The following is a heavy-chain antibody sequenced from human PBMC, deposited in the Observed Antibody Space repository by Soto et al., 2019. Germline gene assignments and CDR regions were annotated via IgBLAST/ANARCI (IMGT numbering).Heavy chain of an antibody. J-gene: IGHJ1*01. Sequence: EVQLVESGGGLVQPGGSLRLSCAASGFTVSSNYMSWVRQAPGKGLEWVSVIYSGGSTYYADSVKGRFTISRDNSKNTLYLQMNSLRAEDTAVYYCARDLVGATTEYFQHWGQGTLVTVS. CDR3: ARDLVGATTEYFQH. V-gene: IGHV3-66*01. D-gene: IGHD1-26*01. CDR1: GFTVSSNY. CDR2: IYSGGST.